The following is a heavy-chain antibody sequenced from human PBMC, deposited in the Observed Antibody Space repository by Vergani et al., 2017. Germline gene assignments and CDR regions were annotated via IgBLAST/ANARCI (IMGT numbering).Heavy chain of an antibody. D-gene: IGHD5-24*01. CDR1: GGSISSSSYY. CDR3: ARYRDGEATPGDY. CDR2: IYYSGST. V-gene: IGHV4-39*01. Sequence: QLQLQESGPGLVKPSETLSLTCTVSGGSISSSSYYWGWIRQPPGKGLEWIGSIYYSGSTYDNPSLKSRVTISVDTSKNQFSLKLSSVTAADTAVYYWARYRDGEATPGDYWGQGTLVTVSS. J-gene: IGHJ4*02.